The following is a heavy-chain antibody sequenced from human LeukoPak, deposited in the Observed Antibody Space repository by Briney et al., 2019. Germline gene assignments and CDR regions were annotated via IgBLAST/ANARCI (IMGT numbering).Heavy chain of an antibody. CDR1: GFTFNTYA. V-gene: IGHV3-64*01. D-gene: IGHD3-22*01. CDR3: ARGRSGHYDY. Sequence: GGSLRLSCAASGFTFNTYALHWVRQAPGKRLEYVSAITSNGDSTYYANSVKGRFTISRDNSKNTLYLQMGSLRDEDMAVYYCARGRSGHYDYWGQGTLVTVSS. CDR2: ITSNGDST. J-gene: IGHJ4*02.